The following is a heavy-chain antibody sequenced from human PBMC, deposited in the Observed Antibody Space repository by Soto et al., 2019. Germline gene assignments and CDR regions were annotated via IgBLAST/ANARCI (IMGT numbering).Heavy chain of an antibody. CDR3: ARVYSSGWYFDY. D-gene: IGHD6-19*01. CDR2: ITNDSGIK. CDR1: GLTFSSYS. Sequence: EVQLVESGGGFVQPGGSLRLSCEASGLTFSSYSMNWVRHAPGKGLEWVSYITNDSGIKSYADSVKGRFAISRDNAEKSVYLQMNSLRDEDTAVYYCARVYSSGWYFDYWGQGTLVTVSS. V-gene: IGHV3-48*02. J-gene: IGHJ4*02.